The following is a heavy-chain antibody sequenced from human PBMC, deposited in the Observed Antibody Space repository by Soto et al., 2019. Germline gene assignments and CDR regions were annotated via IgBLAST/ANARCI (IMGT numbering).Heavy chain of an antibody. V-gene: IGHV3-13*01. J-gene: IGHJ4*02. CDR2: IGVAGDT. CDR3: ARGGLGSSWFEGGSRIDY. D-gene: IGHD6-13*01. Sequence: EVQLVESGGGLVQPGGSLRLSCAASGFTFSSYDMHWVRQVAGKGLEWVSAIGVAGDTYYPDSVKGRFTISRENAKNSLYLQMNSLRAEDTAVYYCARGGLGSSWFEGGSRIDYWGQGTLVTVSS. CDR1: GFTFSSYD.